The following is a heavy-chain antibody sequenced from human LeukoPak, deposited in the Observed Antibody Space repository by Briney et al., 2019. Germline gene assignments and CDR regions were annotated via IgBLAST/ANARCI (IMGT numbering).Heavy chain of an antibody. V-gene: IGHV3-43*02. J-gene: IGHJ4*02. Sequence: GGSLKLSCAASGFTFDDYAMHWVRQAPGKGLEWVSLISGDGGSTYYADSVKGRFTISRDNSKNTLYLQMNSLRAEDTAVYYCAKDQLSYDSSGYADYWGQGTLVTVSS. CDR2: ISGDGGST. D-gene: IGHD3-22*01. CDR1: GFTFDDYA. CDR3: AKDQLSYDSSGYADY.